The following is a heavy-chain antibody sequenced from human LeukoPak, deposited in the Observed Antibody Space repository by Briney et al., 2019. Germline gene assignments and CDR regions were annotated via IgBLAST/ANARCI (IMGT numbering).Heavy chain of an antibody. CDR1: GYTFGKYG. Sequence: ASVKVSCKASGYTFGKYGISWVRQAPGQGPGWMGWINADNGNTKHAPKIQGRFTMTTDTTTNTVSMELTSLRSDDTARYYCAREVWDGAADVGGQGTMVTVHS. V-gene: IGHV1-18*01. CDR3: AREVWDGAADV. D-gene: IGHD4-17*01. CDR2: INADNGNT. J-gene: IGHJ3*01.